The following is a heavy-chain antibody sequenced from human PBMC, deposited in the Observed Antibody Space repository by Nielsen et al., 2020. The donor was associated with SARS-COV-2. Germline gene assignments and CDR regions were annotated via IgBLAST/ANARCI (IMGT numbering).Heavy chain of an antibody. Sequence: VRQAPGKGLEWIGEIYHSGSTNYNPSLKSRVTISVDKSKNQFSLKLSSVTAADTAVYYCARGDLYCSSTSCYRYYYYYGMDVWGQGTTVTVSS. J-gene: IGHJ6*02. V-gene: IGHV4-4*02. CDR2: IYHSGST. CDR3: ARGDLYCSSTSCYRYYYYYGMDV. D-gene: IGHD2-2*01.